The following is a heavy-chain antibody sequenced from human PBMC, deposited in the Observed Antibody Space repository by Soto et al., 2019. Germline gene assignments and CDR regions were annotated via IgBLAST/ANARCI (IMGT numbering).Heavy chain of an antibody. CDR2: ISAYNGNT. J-gene: IGHJ6*02. V-gene: IGHV1-18*01. CDR1: GYTFTSYG. Sequence: ASVKVSCKASGYTFTSYGISWVRQAPGQGLEWMGWISAYNGNTNYAQKLQGRVTMTTDTSTSTAYMELRSLRSDDTAVYYCAREGSCYSSGCYYYSMDVWGQGTTVTVSS. D-gene: IGHD2-15*01. CDR3: AREGSCYSSGCYYYSMDV.